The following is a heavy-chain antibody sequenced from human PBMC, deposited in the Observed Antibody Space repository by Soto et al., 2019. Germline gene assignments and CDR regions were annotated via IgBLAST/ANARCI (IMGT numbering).Heavy chain of an antibody. J-gene: IGHJ4*02. CDR2: IYDSGST. CDR3: ARDGYSSYYFDF. D-gene: IGHD4-4*01. Sequence: PSETLSLTCTVSGGSINNYYWSWIRQPPGRGLEWIGSIYDSGSTNYNPSLKSRVSISFDTSRTQFSLEVTSVTPADTAVYYCARDGYSSYYFDFWGQGTLVTVSS. CDR1: GGSINNYY. V-gene: IGHV4-59*01.